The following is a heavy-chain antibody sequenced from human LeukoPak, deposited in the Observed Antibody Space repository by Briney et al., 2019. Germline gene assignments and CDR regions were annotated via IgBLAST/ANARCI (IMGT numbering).Heavy chain of an antibody. CDR2: IYGGGTR. D-gene: IGHD6-13*01. Sequence: GGSLRLSCAASGFTVSSNYMSWVPQAPGKGLEWVSAIYGGGTRYYADSVKGGLTISRDNFKHTLFLQLNSLRAEDTAVYYCARGPGYISGWYYFDYWGQGTLVTVSS. J-gene: IGHJ4*02. V-gene: IGHV3-53*01. CDR1: GFTVSSNY. CDR3: ARGPGYISGWYYFDY.